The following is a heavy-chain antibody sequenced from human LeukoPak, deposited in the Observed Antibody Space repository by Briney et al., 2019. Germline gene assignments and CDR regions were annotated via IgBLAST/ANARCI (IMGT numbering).Heavy chain of an antibody. D-gene: IGHD6-25*01. CDR2: YHNGNS. V-gene: IGHV4-39*01. CDR3: ARLWDSTGLYFYYYMDV. CDR1: GVSIRSDTYY. Sequence: SETLSLTCIVSGVSIRSDTYYWGWIRQPPGKGLEWIGNYHNGNSYYNPSLKSRVTISEDTSGNQFSLKVTSVTAADTAVYYCARLWDSTGLYFYYYMDVWGEGTTVTVSS. J-gene: IGHJ6*03.